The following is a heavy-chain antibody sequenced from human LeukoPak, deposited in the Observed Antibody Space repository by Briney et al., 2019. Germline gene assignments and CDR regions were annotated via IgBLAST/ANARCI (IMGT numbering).Heavy chain of an antibody. CDR1: GFTLSNYW. Sequence: PGESLTLSCAASGFTLSNYWVHWVRQAPGEGLVWVSRINEPGTWPTYEDSVRGRFTISRDNAKNTLYLQMNSLRAEDTAVYYRAKADSEAAAGPYYFDYWGQGTLVTVSS. V-gene: IGHV3-74*03. J-gene: IGHJ4*02. CDR3: AKADSEAAAGPYYFDY. D-gene: IGHD6-13*01. CDR2: INEPGTWP.